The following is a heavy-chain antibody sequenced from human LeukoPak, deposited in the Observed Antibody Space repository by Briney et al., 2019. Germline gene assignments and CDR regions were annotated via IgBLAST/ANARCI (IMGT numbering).Heavy chain of an antibody. J-gene: IGHJ6*03. Sequence: GASVKVSCKTSGYTFTSYSISWVRQAPGQGLEWMGGIIPIFDTPTYAQKFQGRVTITADESTSTAYMELSSLRSEDTAVYYCARAYCGGDCYSSYYYYYYMDVWGKGTTVTISS. CDR2: IIPIFDTP. D-gene: IGHD2-21*02. CDR1: GYTFTSYS. V-gene: IGHV1-69*13. CDR3: ARAYCGGDCYSSYYYYYYMDV.